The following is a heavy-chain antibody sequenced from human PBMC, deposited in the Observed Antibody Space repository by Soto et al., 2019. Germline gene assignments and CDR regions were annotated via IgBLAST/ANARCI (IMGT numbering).Heavy chain of an antibody. V-gene: IGHV1-46*01. Sequence: QVQLVHSGAEVKKPGASVKVSCKASGYTFTNYYMHWVRQAPGQGLEWMGIITPSGGSTRYAQKFQGRITMTRDTSTDTVYLELSSLRSEDTAVYYCARDRGQTSSGEIDYWGQGTLVTVSS. D-gene: IGHD6-19*01. CDR1: GYTFTNYY. J-gene: IGHJ4*02. CDR3: ARDRGQTSSGEIDY. CDR2: ITPSGGST.